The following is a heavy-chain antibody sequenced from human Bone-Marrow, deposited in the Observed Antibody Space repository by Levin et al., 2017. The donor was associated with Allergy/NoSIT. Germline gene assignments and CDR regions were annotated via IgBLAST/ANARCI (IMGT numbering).Heavy chain of an antibody. CDR3: TRGHGLGGTDFDP. D-gene: IGHD3-16*01. CDR1: GFTFSDYY. Sequence: PGGSLRLSCAASGFTFSDYYMDWVRQAPGKGLEWVGRGRDRLNGYTATYAASVRDRFTISRDDSRNSVYLQMSSLKTDDTAVYYCTRGHGLGGTDFDPWGQGTLVTVSS. J-gene: IGHJ5*02. V-gene: IGHV3-72*01. CDR2: GRDRLNGYTA.